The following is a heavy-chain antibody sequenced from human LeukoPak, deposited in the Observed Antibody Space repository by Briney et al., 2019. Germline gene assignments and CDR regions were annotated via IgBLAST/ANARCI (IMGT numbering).Heavy chain of an antibody. V-gene: IGHV1-69*05. CDR3: ASIGGGATPTFDY. J-gene: IGHJ4*02. Sequence: ASVKVSCKAFGGTFSSYAISWVRQAPGQGLEWMGGIIPIFGTANYAQKFQGRVTITTDESTSTAYMELSSLRSEDTAVYYCASIGGGATPTFDYWGQGTLVTVSS. D-gene: IGHD1-26*01. CDR1: GGTFSSYA. CDR2: IIPIFGTA.